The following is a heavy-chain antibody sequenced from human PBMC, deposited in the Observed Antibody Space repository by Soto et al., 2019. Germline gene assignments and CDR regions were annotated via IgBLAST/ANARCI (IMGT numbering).Heavy chain of an antibody. CDR2: IIPIFGTA. CDR3: ARDDCSGGSCYSENYYYGMDV. D-gene: IGHD2-15*01. Sequence: QVQLVQSGAEVQKPGSSVKVSCKASGGTFSSYAISWVRQAPGQGLEWMGGIIPIFGTANYAQKFQGRVTITADESTSTAYMELSSLRSEDTAVYYCARDDCSGGSCYSENYYYGMDVWGQGTTVTVSS. CDR1: GGTFSSYA. J-gene: IGHJ6*02. V-gene: IGHV1-69*01.